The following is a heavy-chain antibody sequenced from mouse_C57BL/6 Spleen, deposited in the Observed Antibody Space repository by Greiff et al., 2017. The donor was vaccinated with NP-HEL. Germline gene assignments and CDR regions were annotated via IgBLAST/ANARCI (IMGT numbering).Heavy chain of an antibody. V-gene: IGHV1-69*01. CDR2: IDPSDSYT. J-gene: IGHJ2*01. CDR3: ARGGITTVVGDY. Sequence: QVQLQQPGAELVMPGASVKLSCKASGYTFTSYWMHWVKQRPGQGLEWIGEIDPSDSYTNYNQKFKGKSTLTVDKSSSTAYMQLSSLTSEDSAVYSCARGGITTVVGDYWGQGTTLTVSS. CDR1: GYTFTSYW. D-gene: IGHD1-1*01.